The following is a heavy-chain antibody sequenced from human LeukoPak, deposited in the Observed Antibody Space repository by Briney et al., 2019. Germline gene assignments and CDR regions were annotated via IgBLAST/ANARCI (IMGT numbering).Heavy chain of an antibody. D-gene: IGHD3-3*01. Sequence: GASVKVSCKASGGTFSSYAISWVRQAPGQGLEWMGGIIPIFGTANYAQKFQGRVTITRDTSASTAYMELSSLRSEDTAVYYCARAIDFWSGYYFDYWGQGTLVTVSS. J-gene: IGHJ4*02. CDR1: GGTFSSYA. CDR2: IIPIFGTA. CDR3: ARAIDFWSGYYFDY. V-gene: IGHV1-69*05.